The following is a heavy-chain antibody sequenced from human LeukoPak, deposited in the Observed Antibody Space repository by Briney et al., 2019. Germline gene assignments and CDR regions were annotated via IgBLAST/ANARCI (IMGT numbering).Heavy chain of an antibody. CDR3: VKEDSSYYFDN. CDR1: GFTFGSHG. CDR2: ISADGSSI. D-gene: IGHD6-6*01. J-gene: IGHJ4*02. V-gene: IGHV3-30*18. Sequence: PGGSLRLSCAASGFTFGSHGMHWVRQAPGKGLEWVGIISADGSSIFYADSVKGRFTISRDNSKNTLDLQMNRLRAEDTAVYYCVKEDSSYYFDNWGQGTLVTVSS.